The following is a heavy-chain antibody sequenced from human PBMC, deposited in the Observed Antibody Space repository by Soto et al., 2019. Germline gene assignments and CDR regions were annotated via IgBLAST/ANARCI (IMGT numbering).Heavy chain of an antibody. J-gene: IGHJ5*02. CDR2: IIPIFGTA. D-gene: IGHD4-17*01. CDR3: ARAGVVSLDYGDPPNWFDP. CDR1: GYTFTSYD. V-gene: IGHV1-69*13. Sequence: GASVKVSCKASGYTFTSYDISWVRQAPGQGLEWMGGIIPIFGTANYAQKFQGRVTITADESTSTAYMELSSLRSEDTAVYYCARAGVVSLDYGDPPNWFDPWGQGTLVTVSS.